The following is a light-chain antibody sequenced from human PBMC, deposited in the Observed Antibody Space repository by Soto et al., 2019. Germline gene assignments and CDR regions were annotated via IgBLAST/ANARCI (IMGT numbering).Light chain of an antibody. CDR1: QSLTTY. Sequence: EVVMTQSPATLSVSPGETATLSCRASQSLTTYLAWYQQKPDQAPRLLIYGVSTRATDVPARFSGSGSETEFSLTIRALQPEDFATYYCQQLSRYPLTFGGGTKVDIK. CDR3: QQLSRYPLT. J-gene: IGKJ4*01. CDR2: GVS. V-gene: IGKV3-15*01.